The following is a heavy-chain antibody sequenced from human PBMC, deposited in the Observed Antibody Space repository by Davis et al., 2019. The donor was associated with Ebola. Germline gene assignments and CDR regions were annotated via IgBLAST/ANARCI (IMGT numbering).Heavy chain of an antibody. D-gene: IGHD3-10*01. J-gene: IGHJ5*02. CDR2: IYYRGTT. CDR3: ARLRMVRGDQDFDP. CDR1: AGSTNHDF. Sequence: SETLSLTCTVSAGSTNHDFCRWIRQPPGKGPEWLGYIYYRGTTNYNPSLKSRVTISIDTSKNHFSLKLSSVTAADTAVYYCARLRMVRGDQDFDPWGQGTLVTVSS. V-gene: IGHV4-59*08.